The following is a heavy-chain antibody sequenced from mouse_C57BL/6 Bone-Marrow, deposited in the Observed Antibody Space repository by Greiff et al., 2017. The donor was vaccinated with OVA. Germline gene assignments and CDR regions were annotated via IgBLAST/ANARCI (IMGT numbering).Heavy chain of an antibody. J-gene: IGHJ4*01. CDR2: ISNGGGST. CDR3: ARRPYYYAMDY. V-gene: IGHV5-12*01. Sequence: EVKVEESGGGLVQPGGSLKLSCAASGFTFSDSYMYWVRQTPEKRLEWVAYISNGGGSTYYPDTVKGRFTISRDNAKNTLYLQMSRLKSEDTAMYYCARRPYYYAMDYWGQGTSVTVSS. CDR1: GFTFSDSY.